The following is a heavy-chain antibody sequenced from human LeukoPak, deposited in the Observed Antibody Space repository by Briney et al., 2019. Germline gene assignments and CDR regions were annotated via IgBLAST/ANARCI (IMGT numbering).Heavy chain of an antibody. D-gene: IGHD3-10*01. J-gene: IGHJ6*02. CDR1: GYTFTGYY. Sequence: ASVKVSCKASGYTFTGYYVHWVRQAPGQGLEWMGWINPHSGDTSYAQNFQGRVTMTRDTSISTVYMELSRLRSDDTAVYYCARDQVRSYYYYYYGMDVWGQGTTVTVSS. CDR2: INPHSGDT. V-gene: IGHV1-2*02. CDR3: ARDQVRSYYYYYYGMDV.